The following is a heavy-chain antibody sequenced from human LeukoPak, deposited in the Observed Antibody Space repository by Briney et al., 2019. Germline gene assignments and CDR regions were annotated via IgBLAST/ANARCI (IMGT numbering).Heavy chain of an antibody. V-gene: IGHV4-34*01. J-gene: IGHJ4*02. CDR3: ARGAAYYDFWSGPGGRYYFDY. CDR1: GGSFSGYY. CDR2: INHSGST. Sequence: SETLSLTCAVYGGSFSGYYWCWIRQPPGKGLEWIGEINHSGSTNYNPSLKSRVTISVDTSKNQFSLKLSSVTAADTAVYYCARGAAYYDFWSGPGGRYYFDYWGQGTLVTVSS. D-gene: IGHD3-3*01.